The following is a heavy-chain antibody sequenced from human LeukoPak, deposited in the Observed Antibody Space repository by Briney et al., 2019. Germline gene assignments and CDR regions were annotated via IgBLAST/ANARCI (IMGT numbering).Heavy chain of an antibody. V-gene: IGHV3-74*01. D-gene: IGHD2-21*02. CDR2: INSDGSDT. J-gene: IGHJ4*02. CDR1: GFTFSSYW. Sequence: PGGSLRLSCAASGFTFSSYWMHWVRQAPGKGLVWVSQINSDGSDTTYADSVKGRFTISRDNAKNTLYLQMDSLRAEDTAVYYCSGGGSIEVTGYWGQGTLVTVSS. CDR3: SGGGSIEVTGY.